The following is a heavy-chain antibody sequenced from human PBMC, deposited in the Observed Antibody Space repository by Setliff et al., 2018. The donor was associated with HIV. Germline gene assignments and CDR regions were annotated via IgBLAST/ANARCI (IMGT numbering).Heavy chain of an antibody. CDR2: IYYSGST. CDR1: GYSISSGYY. D-gene: IGHD3-22*01. J-gene: IGHJ4*02. CDR3: ARYSTMIVVVKGYFDY. V-gene: IGHV4-38-2*02. Sequence: PSETLSLTCTVTGYSISSGYYWAWIRQPPGKGLEWIGYIYYSGSTYYNPSLKSRVTISVDTSKNQFSLKLSSVTAADTAVYYCARYSTMIVVVKGYFDYWGQGTLVTVSS.